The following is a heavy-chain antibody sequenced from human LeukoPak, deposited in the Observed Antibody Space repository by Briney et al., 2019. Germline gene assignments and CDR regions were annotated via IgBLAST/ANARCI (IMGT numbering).Heavy chain of an antibody. J-gene: IGHJ5*02. CDR3: ARGFGDWGLSWFDP. V-gene: IGHV4-61*01. D-gene: IGHD3-10*01. CDR2: IYYSGSA. Sequence: SQTLSLTCAVSGGSISSGSYYWSWIRQPPGKGLEWIGYIYYSGSAKYNPSLKSRVTISVDTSKNQFSLKLTSVTAADTAVYYCARGFGDWGLSWFDPWGQGTLVTVSS. CDR1: GGSISSGSYY.